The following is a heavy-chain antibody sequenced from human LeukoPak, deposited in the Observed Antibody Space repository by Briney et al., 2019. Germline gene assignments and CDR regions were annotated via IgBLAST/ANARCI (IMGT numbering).Heavy chain of an antibody. J-gene: IGHJ4*02. CDR1: GYTLTELS. D-gene: IGHD6-25*01. V-gene: IGHV1-24*01. Sequence: EASVTVSCKVSGYTLTELSMHWVRQAPGKGLEWMGGFDPEDGETIYAQKFQGRVTMTEDTSTDTAYMELSSLRSEDTAVYYCATAGSGRYYFDYWGQGTLVTVSS. CDR2: FDPEDGET. CDR3: ATAGSGRYYFDY.